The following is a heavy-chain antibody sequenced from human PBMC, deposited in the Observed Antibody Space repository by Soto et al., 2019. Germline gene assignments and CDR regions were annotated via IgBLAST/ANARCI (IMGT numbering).Heavy chain of an antibody. CDR3: ARVFPGYSSGWYHFDY. CDR1: GGSVNSGSYY. J-gene: IGHJ4*02. CDR2: IYYSGST. V-gene: IGHV4-61*01. D-gene: IGHD6-19*01. Sequence: PSETLSLTCTASGGSVNSGSYYWSWIRQPPGKGLEWIGYIYYSGSTNYNPSLKSRVTISVDTSKNQFSLKLSSVTAADTAVYYCARVFPGYSSGWYHFDYWGQGTLVTVSS.